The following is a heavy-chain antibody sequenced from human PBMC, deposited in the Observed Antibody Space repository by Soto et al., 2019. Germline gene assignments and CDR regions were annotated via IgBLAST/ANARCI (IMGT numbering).Heavy chain of an antibody. J-gene: IGHJ4*02. CDR2: IYYSGST. CDR1: GGSISSGGYY. Sequence: PSETLSLTCTVPGGSISSGGYYWSWIRQHPGTGLEWIGYIYYSGSTYYNPSLKSRVTISVDTSKNQFSLKLSSVTAADTAVYYCAIGYGSGSQDPPSDYWGQGTLVTVSS. V-gene: IGHV4-31*03. D-gene: IGHD3-10*01. CDR3: AIGYGSGSQDPPSDY.